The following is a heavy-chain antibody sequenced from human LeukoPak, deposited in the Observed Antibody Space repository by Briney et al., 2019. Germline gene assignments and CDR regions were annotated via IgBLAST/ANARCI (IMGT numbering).Heavy chain of an antibody. V-gene: IGHV1-2*04. Sequence: ASVKVSCKASGYTFTGYYLHWVRQAPGQGLEWMGWINPNSGGTNFAQKFQGWVTMTRDTSISTAYMELSRLRSDDTAVYYCAREVNTAMVNDPYYYYYGMDVWGQGTTVTVSS. CDR2: INPNSGGT. CDR3: AREVNTAMVNDPYYYYYGMDV. D-gene: IGHD5-18*01. CDR1: GYTFTGYY. J-gene: IGHJ6*02.